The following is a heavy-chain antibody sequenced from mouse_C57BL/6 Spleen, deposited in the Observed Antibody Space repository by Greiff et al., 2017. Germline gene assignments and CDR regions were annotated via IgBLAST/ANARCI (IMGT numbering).Heavy chain of an antibody. J-gene: IGHJ4*01. Sequence: QVQLQESGPGLVAPSQSLSITCTVSGFSLTSYAISWVRQPPGKGLEWLGVIWPGGGATYNSALKSRLSISKANSKSQVFLKMHSLQPDDTARYSGDRNAREGYCDYSAMAYWGQGTLVTVSA. V-gene: IGHV2-9-1*01. CDR2: IWPGGGA. CDR1: GFSLTSYA. D-gene: IGHD2-3*01. CDR3: DRNAREGYCDYSAMAY.